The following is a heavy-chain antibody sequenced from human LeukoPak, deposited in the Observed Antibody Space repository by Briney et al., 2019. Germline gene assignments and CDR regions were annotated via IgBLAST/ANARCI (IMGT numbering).Heavy chain of an antibody. CDR2: FDPEDGET. CDR3: ARPHYGDYALGY. Sequence: GASVKVSCKVSGYTLTELSMHWVRQAPGKGLEWMGGFDPEDGETIYAQKFQGRVTMTEDTSTDTAYMELSSLRSDDTAVYYCARPHYGDYALGYWGQGTLVTVSS. CDR1: GYTLTELS. V-gene: IGHV1-24*01. J-gene: IGHJ4*02. D-gene: IGHD4-17*01.